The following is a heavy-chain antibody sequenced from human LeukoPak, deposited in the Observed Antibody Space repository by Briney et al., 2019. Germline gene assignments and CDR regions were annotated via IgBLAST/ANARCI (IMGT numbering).Heavy chain of an antibody. V-gene: IGHV5-51*01. Sequence: GESLKISCKGSGYSFTSYWIGWVRQMPGKGLEWMGIIYPGDSDTRYSPSFQGQVTISADKSISTAYLQWSSLKASDTAMYYCARRAAGIWGANWFDPWGQGTLVTVSS. J-gene: IGHJ5*02. CDR3: ARRAAGIWGANWFDP. CDR2: IYPGDSDT. CDR1: GYSFTSYW. D-gene: IGHD6-19*01.